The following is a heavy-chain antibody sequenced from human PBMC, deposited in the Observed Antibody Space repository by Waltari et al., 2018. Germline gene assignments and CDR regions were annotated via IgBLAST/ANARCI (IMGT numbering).Heavy chain of an antibody. CDR1: GFTFSSYR. Sequence: EVQLVESGGGLVKPGGSLRLSCAASGFTFSSYRMTWVRQAPGKGLEWVSSISSSSSYIYYADSVKGRFTISRDNAKNSLYLQMNSLRAEDTAVYYCAREAGYSSSGFDYWGQGTLVTVSS. CDR2: ISSSSSYI. CDR3: AREAGYSSSGFDY. V-gene: IGHV3-21*01. J-gene: IGHJ4*02. D-gene: IGHD6-13*01.